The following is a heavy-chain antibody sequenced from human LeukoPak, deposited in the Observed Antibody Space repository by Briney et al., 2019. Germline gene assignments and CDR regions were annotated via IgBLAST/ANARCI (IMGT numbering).Heavy chain of an antibody. D-gene: IGHD3-16*01. CDR3: ARGGGLDV. V-gene: IGHV3-21*01. J-gene: IGHJ6*02. CDR2: ISGSDNYI. CDR1: GFTFSLYN. Sequence: GGSLRLSCVASGFTFSLYNMNWVRQAPGKGLEWVSSISGSDNYIFYADSVKGRFTISRDNAKNSLFLQMDSLRAEDTAVYFCARGGGLDVWGQGATVTVSS.